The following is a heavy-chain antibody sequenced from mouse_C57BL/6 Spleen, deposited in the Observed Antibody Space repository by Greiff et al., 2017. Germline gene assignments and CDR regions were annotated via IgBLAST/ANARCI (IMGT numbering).Heavy chain of an antibody. Sequence: QVQLQQPGAELVKPGASVKMSCKASGYTFTSYWITWVKQRPGQGLEWIGDIYPGSGSTNYNEKFKSKATLTVDTSSSTAYMQLSSLTSEDSAVYYCARSNYYGSNAMDYWGQGTSGTVSS. J-gene: IGHJ4*01. D-gene: IGHD1-1*01. CDR3: ARSNYYGSNAMDY. V-gene: IGHV1-55*01. CDR1: GYTFTSYW. CDR2: IYPGSGST.